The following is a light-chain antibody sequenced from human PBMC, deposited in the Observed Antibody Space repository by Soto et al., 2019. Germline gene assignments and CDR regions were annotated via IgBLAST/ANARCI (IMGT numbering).Light chain of an antibody. J-gene: IGKJ5*01. CDR2: GAS. CDR1: QTVSSNY. CDR3: QQYTGPPTT. V-gene: IGKV3-20*01. Sequence: EIVLTQSPGTLSLSPGERSTLSCISSQTVSSNYLAWCQQRPGQAPRLLIYGASTRAAGIPDRFSGSGSGTDFTLTITRLEPEDSAVYFCQQYTGPPTTFGQGTRLEIK.